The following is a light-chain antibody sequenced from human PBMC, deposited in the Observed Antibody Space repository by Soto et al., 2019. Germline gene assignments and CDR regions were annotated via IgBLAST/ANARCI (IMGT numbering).Light chain of an antibody. CDR2: GAS. Sequence: EIVMTQSPATLSVSPGERATLSCRSSQSVSSNLAWYQQKPGQAPRLLIYGASTRATGIPARFSVSGSGTEFTLTNSSLQSEDFAVYYCQQYNNWPHTFGKGTKLEIK. V-gene: IGKV3-15*01. CDR3: QQYNNWPHT. CDR1: QSVSSN. J-gene: IGKJ2*01.